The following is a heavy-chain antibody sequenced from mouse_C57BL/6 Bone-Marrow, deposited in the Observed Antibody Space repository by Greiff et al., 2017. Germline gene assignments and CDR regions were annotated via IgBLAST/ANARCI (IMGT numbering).Heavy chain of an antibody. Sequence: EVKLMESGGGLVKPGGSLKLSCAASGFTFSSYTMSWVRQTPEKRLEWVATISGGGGNTYYPDSVKGRFTISRDNAKNTLYLQMSSLRSEDTALYYCARRNGNYFYYAMDYWGQGTSVTVSS. V-gene: IGHV5-9*01. J-gene: IGHJ4*01. CDR3: ARRNGNYFYYAMDY. D-gene: IGHD2-1*01. CDR2: ISGGGGNT. CDR1: GFTFSSYT.